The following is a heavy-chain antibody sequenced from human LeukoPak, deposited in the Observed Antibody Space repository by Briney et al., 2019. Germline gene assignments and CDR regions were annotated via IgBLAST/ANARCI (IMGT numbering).Heavy chain of an antibody. CDR2: IRYDGSNK. V-gene: IGHV3-30*02. Sequence: GGSLRLSCAASGFTFSSYGMHWVRQAPGKGLEWVAFIRYDGSNKYYADSVKGRFTISRDNSKNTLYLQMNSLRAGVTAVYYCAKDSNDFRNYYYYMDVWGKGTTVTVSS. CDR3: AKDSNDFRNYYYYMDV. J-gene: IGHJ6*03. D-gene: IGHD3-3*01. CDR1: GFTFSSYG.